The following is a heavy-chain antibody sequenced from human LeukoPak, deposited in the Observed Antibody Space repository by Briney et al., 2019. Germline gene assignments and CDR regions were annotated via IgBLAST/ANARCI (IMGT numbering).Heavy chain of an antibody. Sequence: ASVKVSCKVSGYTLTELSMHWVRHAPGKGLEWMGGFDPEDGETIYAQKFQGRVTMTEDTSTDTAYMELSSLRSEDTAVYYCATGRACGGDCYKYYFDYWGQGTLVTVSS. J-gene: IGHJ4*02. CDR3: ATGRACGGDCYKYYFDY. CDR2: FDPEDGET. D-gene: IGHD2-21*02. V-gene: IGHV1-24*01. CDR1: GYTLTELS.